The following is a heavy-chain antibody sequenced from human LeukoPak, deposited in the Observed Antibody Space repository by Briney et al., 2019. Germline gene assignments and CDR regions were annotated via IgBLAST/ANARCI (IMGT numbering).Heavy chain of an antibody. CDR1: GFTFSSYS. CDR3: ARDRLVSYYYYGMDV. V-gene: IGHV3-21*01. CDR2: ISSSSSYI. D-gene: IGHD3-10*01. J-gene: IGHJ6*02. Sequence: GGSLRLSCAASGFTFSSYSMNWVRQAPGKGLEWVSSISSSSSYIYYADSVKGRFTISRDNAKNSLYLQMHSLRAEDTAVYYCARDRLVSYYYYGMDVWGQGTTVTVSS.